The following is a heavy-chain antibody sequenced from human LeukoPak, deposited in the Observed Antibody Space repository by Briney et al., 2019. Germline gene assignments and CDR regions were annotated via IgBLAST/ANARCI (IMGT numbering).Heavy chain of an antibody. V-gene: IGHV3-23*01. Sequence: GGSLRLSCAASGFTFSSYAMSWVRQAPGKGLEWVSTISGNGINTYYADSVKGRFTISRDNSKNALYLQMNSLRTEDTAIYYCARGCSATCYSTFDYWGQGTLVTVSS. D-gene: IGHD2-2*01. CDR2: ISGNGINT. CDR3: ARGCSATCYSTFDY. CDR1: GFTFSSYA. J-gene: IGHJ4*02.